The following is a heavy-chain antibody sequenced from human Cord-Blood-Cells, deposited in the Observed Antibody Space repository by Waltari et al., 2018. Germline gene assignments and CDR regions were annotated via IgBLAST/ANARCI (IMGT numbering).Heavy chain of an antibody. D-gene: IGHD6-6*01. Sequence: GFTFSSYAMHWVRQAPGKGLEWVAVISYDGSNKYYADSVKGRFTISRDNSKNTLYLQMNSLRAEDTAVYYCARDLEYSSSWASYYYYGMDVWGQGTTVTVSS. J-gene: IGHJ6*02. CDR2: ISYDGSNK. CDR1: GFTFSSYA. CDR3: ARDLEYSSSWASYYYYGMDV. V-gene: IGHV3-30-3*01.